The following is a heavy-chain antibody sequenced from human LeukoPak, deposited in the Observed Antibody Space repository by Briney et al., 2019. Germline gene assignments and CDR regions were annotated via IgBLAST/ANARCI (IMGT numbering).Heavy chain of an antibody. D-gene: IGHD4-4*01. CDR3: ARDPAPTVTTSSSYYYGMDV. CDR1: GYTFTSYY. CDR2: INPSGGST. V-gene: IGHV1-46*01. Sequence: WASVKVSCKASGYTFTSYYMHWVRQAPGQGLEWMGIINPSGGSTSYAQKFQGRVTMTRDTSTSTVYMELSSLRFEDTAVYYCARDPAPTVTTSSSYYYGMDVWGQGTTVTVSS. J-gene: IGHJ6*02.